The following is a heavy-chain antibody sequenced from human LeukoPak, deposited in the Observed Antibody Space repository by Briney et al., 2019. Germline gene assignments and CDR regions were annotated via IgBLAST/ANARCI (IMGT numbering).Heavy chain of an antibody. V-gene: IGHV4-59*01. D-gene: IGHD6-13*01. J-gene: IGHJ4*02. CDR3: ARSGGYSSSWSL. CDR2: IYYTGST. CDR1: GGSISTYY. Sequence: SETLSLACTVSGGSISTYYWNWIRQPPGKGLEWIGYIYYTGSTNYNPSLKSRVTISVDTSKNQFSLKLSSVTAADTAVYYCARSGGYSSSWSLWGQGTLVTVSS.